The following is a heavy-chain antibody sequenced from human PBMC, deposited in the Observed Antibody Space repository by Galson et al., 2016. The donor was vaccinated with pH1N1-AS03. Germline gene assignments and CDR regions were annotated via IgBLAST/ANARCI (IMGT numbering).Heavy chain of an antibody. CDR2: INSDGSST. J-gene: IGHJ3*02. D-gene: IGHD6-13*01. Sequence: LVWVSRINSDGSSTSYADSVKGRFTISRDNAKNTPYLQMNSLRAEDTAVYYCYSSSWDDAFDIWGQGTMVTVSS. CDR3: YSSSWDDAFDI. V-gene: IGHV3-74*01.